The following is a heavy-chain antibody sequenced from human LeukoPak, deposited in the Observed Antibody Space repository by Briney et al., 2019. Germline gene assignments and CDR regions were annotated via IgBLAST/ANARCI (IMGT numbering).Heavy chain of an antibody. J-gene: IGHJ4*02. D-gene: IGHD6-19*01. CDR1: GGSFSGYY. CDR2: INHSGST. CDR3: ARGIAVAGTDY. Sequence: PSETLALTCAVYGGSFSGYYWSWIRRPPGKGLEWIGEINHSGSTNYNPSLKSRVTISVDTSKNQFSLKLSSVTAADTAVYYCARGIAVAGTDYWGQGTLVTVSS. V-gene: IGHV4-34*01.